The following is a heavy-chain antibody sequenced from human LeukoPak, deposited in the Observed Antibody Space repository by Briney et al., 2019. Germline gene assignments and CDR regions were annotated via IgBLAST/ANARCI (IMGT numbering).Heavy chain of an antibody. J-gene: IGHJ4*02. V-gene: IGHV3-21*01. CDR1: GFPFSSVG. Sequence: GGSLRLSCVASGFPFSSVGMNWVRQAPGKGLEWVSYISGDPSHTYYADSVRGRFTISRDNAKHSLYLQMDNLRTEDTAMYYCARDPDYYDSRVVDFWGQGTRVTVSS. CDR2: ISGDPSHT. CDR3: ARDPDYYDSRVVDF. D-gene: IGHD3-22*01.